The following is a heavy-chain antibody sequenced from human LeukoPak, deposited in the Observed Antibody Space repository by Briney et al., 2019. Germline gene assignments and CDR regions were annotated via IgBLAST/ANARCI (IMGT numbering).Heavy chain of an antibody. Sequence: ASVKVSCKASGGTFSSYAISWVRQATGQGLEWMGWMNPNSGNTGYAQKFQGRVTITRNTSISTAYMELSSLRSEDTAVYYCARGNSLRFLEWSAYYYYMDVWGKGTTVTVSS. CDR1: GGTFSSYA. J-gene: IGHJ6*03. V-gene: IGHV1-8*03. CDR2: MNPNSGNT. CDR3: ARGNSLRFLEWSAYYYYMDV. D-gene: IGHD3-3*01.